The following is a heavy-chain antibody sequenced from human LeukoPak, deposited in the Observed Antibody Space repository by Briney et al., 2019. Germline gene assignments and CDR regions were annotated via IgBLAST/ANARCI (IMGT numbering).Heavy chain of an antibody. V-gene: IGHV3-23*01. D-gene: IGHD6-13*01. CDR3: ARDKAFDSSSWYDVGDDY. CDR2: ISGSGGST. J-gene: IGHJ4*02. Sequence: PGGSLRLSCAASGFTFSSYAMSWVRQAPGRGLEWVSAISGSGGSTYYADSVKGRFTISRDNAKNSLYLQMNSLRAEDTAVYYCARDKAFDSSSWYDVGDDYWGQGTLVTVSS. CDR1: GFTFSSYA.